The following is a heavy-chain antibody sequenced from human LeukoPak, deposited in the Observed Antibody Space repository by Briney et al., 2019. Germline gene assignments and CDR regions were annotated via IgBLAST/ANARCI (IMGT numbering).Heavy chain of an antibody. CDR3: ARRAVAGHPRLPFDY. CDR2: INPNSGGT. Sequence: ASVKVSCKASGYTFTGYYMHWVRQAPGQGLEWMGWINPNSGGTNYAQKFQGRVTMTRDTSISTAYMELSRLRSDDTAVYYCARRAVAGHPRLPFDYWGQGTLVTVSS. V-gene: IGHV1-2*02. J-gene: IGHJ4*02. D-gene: IGHD6-19*01. CDR1: GYTFTGYY.